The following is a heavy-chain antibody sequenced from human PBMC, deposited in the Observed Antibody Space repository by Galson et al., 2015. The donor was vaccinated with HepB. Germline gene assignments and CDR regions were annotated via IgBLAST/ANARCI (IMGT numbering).Heavy chain of an antibody. CDR1: GYTFTSYG. CDR2: IIPIFGTA. CDR3: AGDLEEQQLVGAGDY. V-gene: IGHV1-69*13. J-gene: IGHJ4*02. Sequence: SVKVSCKASGYTFTSYGISWVRQAPGQGLEWMGGIIPIFGTANYAQKFQGRVTITADESTSTAYMELSSLRSEDTAVYYCAGDLEEQQLVGAGDYWGQGTLVTVSS. D-gene: IGHD6-13*01.